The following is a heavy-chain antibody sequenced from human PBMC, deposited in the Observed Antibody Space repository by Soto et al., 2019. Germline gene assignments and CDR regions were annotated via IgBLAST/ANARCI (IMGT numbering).Heavy chain of an antibody. D-gene: IGHD4-17*01. J-gene: IGHJ4*02. Sequence: PSETLSLTCTVSGGSINSGGYSWTWIRQPPGKGLEWIGYIYYSGSTNYNPSLKSRVTISVDTSKNQFSLKLSSVTAADTAVYYCARDGHDHYGDRFDYSAQGTLVTVS. CDR2: IYYSGST. V-gene: IGHV4-61*08. CDR1: GGSINSGGYS. CDR3: ARDGHDHYGDRFDY.